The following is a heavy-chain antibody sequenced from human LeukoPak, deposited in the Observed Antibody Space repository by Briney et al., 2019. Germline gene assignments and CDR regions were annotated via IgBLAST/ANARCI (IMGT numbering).Heavy chain of an antibody. J-gene: IGHJ4*02. Sequence: GGSLRLSCAASGFTFSSYAMHWVRPAPGKGLEWVAVISYDGSNKYYADSVKGRFTISRDNSKNTLYLQMNSLRAEDTAVYYCAEAADTAMVPNHPPYNWGQGTLVTVSS. V-gene: IGHV3-30-3*01. CDR1: GFTFSSYA. CDR2: ISYDGSNK. CDR3: AEAADTAMVPNHPPYN. D-gene: IGHD5-18*01.